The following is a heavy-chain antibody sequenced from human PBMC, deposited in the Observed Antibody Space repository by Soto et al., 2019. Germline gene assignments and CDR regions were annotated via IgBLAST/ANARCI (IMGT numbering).Heavy chain of an antibody. D-gene: IGHD3-22*01. Sequence: QVQLQESGPRVVKPSQTLSLTCTISAGSLSTDDYYWSWIRQPPGKGLEWIGYIYHGGSTYYSPSLKSRLTISVDTSKNQFSLKLRSVTAADTAVYSRARDRGYFFDSSGWYF. V-gene: IGHV4-30-4*01. CDR2: IYHGGST. CDR3: ARDRGYFFDSSGWYF. CDR1: AGSLSTDDYY. J-gene: IGHJ2*01.